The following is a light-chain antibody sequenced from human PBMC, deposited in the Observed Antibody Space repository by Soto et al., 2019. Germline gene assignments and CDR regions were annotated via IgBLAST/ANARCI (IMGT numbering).Light chain of an antibody. J-gene: IGKJ1*01. CDR1: QSVGSY. V-gene: IGKV3-20*01. CDR2: GAS. CDR3: QHYGSSPWT. Sequence: EIVLTQSPGTLSVSQGERATLSCRASQSVGSYLAWYQQKPGQAPRLLIYGASSRATGIPDRFSGSGSGTDFTLTISRLEPEDSAVYYCQHYGSSPWTFGQGTKVDIK.